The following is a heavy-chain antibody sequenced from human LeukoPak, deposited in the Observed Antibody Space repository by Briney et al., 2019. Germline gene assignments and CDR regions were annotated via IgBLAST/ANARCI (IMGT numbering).Heavy chain of an antibody. J-gene: IGHJ4*02. CDR3: AKRGVVIRVILVGFHKEAYYFDS. D-gene: IGHD3-22*01. Sequence: GGSLRLSRAVSGITLSNYGMSWVRQAPGKGLEWVAGISDSGGRTNYADSVKGRLTISRDNPKNTLYLQMNSLRAEDTAVYFCAKRGVVIRVILVGFHKEAYYFDSWGQGALVTVSS. CDR1: GITLSNYG. CDR2: ISDSGGRT. V-gene: IGHV3-23*01.